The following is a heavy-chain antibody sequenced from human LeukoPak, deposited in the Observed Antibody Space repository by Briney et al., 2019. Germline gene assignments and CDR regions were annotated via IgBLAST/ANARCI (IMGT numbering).Heavy chain of an antibody. CDR2: IYYSGST. D-gene: IGHD4-17*01. J-gene: IGHJ4*02. V-gene: IGHV4-61*05. Sequence: QSSETLSLTCTVSGGSISSSSYYWGWIRQPPGKGPEWIGYIYYSGSTNYNPSLKSRVTISVDTSKNQFSLKLSSVTAADTAVYYCARGPMTTVTQWGQGTLVTVSS. CDR1: GGSISSSSYY. CDR3: ARGPMTTVTQ.